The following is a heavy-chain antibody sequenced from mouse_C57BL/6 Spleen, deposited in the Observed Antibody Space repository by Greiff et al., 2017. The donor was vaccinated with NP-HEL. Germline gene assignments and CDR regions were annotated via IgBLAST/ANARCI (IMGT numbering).Heavy chain of an antibody. D-gene: IGHD1-1*01. CDR2: IDPSDSYT. CDR3: ARDYEY. Sequence: QVQLQQSGAELVMPGASVKLSCKASGYTFTSYWMHWVKQRPGQGLEWIGEIDPSDSYTNYNQKFKGKSTLTVDKSSSTAYMQLSSLTSEDSAVYYCARDYEYWGQGTLVTVSA. J-gene: IGHJ3*01. CDR1: GYTFTSYW. V-gene: IGHV1-69*01.